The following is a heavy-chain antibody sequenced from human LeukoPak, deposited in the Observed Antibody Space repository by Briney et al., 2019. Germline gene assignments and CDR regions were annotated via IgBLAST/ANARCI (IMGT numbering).Heavy chain of an antibody. D-gene: IGHD5-18*01. CDR3: ARGRATTHFYSYGYSRFDY. CDR1: GGSISSSSYY. J-gene: IGHJ4*02. Sequence: SETLSLTCTVSGGSISSSSYYWGWIRQPPGKGLEWIGSIYYSGSTYYNPSLKSRVTISVDTSKNQFSLKLSSVTAADTAVYYCARGRATTHFYSYGYSRFDYWGQGTLVTVSS. CDR2: IYYSGST. V-gene: IGHV4-39*07.